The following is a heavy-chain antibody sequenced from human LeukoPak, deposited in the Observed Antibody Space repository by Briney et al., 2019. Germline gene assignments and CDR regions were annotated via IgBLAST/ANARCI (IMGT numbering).Heavy chain of an antibody. V-gene: IGHV3-48*03. CDR3: ARGTGLDY. D-gene: IGHD1-14*01. J-gene: IGHJ4*02. Sequence: GGSLRLSCAASGFPFSSYEMNGVRQAPGKRLEWVSYISSSGDSIYYADSVKGRFTVSRDNAKKSLYLHMNSLRDDDTAVYYCARGTGLDYWGQGTLVTVSS. CDR2: ISSSGDSI. CDR1: GFPFSSYE.